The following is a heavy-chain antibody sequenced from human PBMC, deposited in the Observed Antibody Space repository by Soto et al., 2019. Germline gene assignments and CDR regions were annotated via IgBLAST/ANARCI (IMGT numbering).Heavy chain of an antibody. Sequence: PGESLKISCTGFGYSFIDYWIGWVRQMPGKGLEWMGIVYPRDSDTRYSPSFQGQVTISADRSTGTAFLQWRSLKASDTALYYCARPPLPGYSIHFNSWGQGTLVTVSS. CDR1: GYSFIDYW. CDR3: ARPPLPGYSIHFNS. J-gene: IGHJ4*02. CDR2: VYPRDSDT. D-gene: IGHD2-15*01. V-gene: IGHV5-51*01.